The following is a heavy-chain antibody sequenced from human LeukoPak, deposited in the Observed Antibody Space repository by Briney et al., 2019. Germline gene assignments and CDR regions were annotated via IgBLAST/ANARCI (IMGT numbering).Heavy chain of an antibody. CDR2: IIPILGIA. CDR1: GGTLISYA. J-gene: IGHJ4*02. D-gene: IGHD4-23*01. Sequence: SLKLSCKASGGTLISYAISWVRQAPGQRLEWMGRIIPILGIANYAQKFQGRVTITADKSTSTAYMELSSLRSEDTAVYYCAGSPTVVTPNSFDYWGQGTLVTVSS. V-gene: IGHV1-69*04. CDR3: AGSPTVVTPNSFDY.